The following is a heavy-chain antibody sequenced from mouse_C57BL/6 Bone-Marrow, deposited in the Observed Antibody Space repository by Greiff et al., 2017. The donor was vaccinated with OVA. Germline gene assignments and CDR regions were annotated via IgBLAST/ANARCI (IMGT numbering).Heavy chain of an antibody. CDR3: ARSGVYGNYAMDY. J-gene: IGHJ4*01. CDR2: IYPGDGDT. D-gene: IGHD2-1*01. CDR1: GYAFSSYW. V-gene: IGHV1-80*01. Sequence: QVQLQQSGAELVKPGASVKISCKASGYAFSSYWMNWVKQRPGKGLEWIGQIYPGDGDTNYNGKFKGKATLTADKSSSTAYMQLSSLTSEDSAVYFCARSGVYGNYAMDYWGQGTSVTVSS.